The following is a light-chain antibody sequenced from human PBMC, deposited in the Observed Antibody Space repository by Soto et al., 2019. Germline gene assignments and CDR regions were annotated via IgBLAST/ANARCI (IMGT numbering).Light chain of an antibody. CDR2: GAS. J-gene: IGKJ4*01. CDR3: QQCYDWRLT. V-gene: IGKV3-15*01. CDR1: QSVSSS. Sequence: EIVMTQSPVTLSVSPGERATLSCRASQSVSSSLAWYQQKPGQSPRLLIYGASTRATGVPARFSGSGSGTEFTLTISSPQSEDYAVYYWQQCYDWRLTFGGGTKVEIE.